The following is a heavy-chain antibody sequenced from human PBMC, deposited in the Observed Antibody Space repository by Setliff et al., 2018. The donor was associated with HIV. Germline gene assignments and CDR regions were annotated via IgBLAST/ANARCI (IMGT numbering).Heavy chain of an antibody. CDR1: GFTFSSYD. CDR3: ARGGYGSGNYPLAH. CDR2: INWNGDNT. V-gene: IGHV3-20*04. D-gene: IGHD3-10*01. Sequence: RPGGSLRLSCAASGFTFSSYDMTWVRQVPGKGLEWVSGINWNGDNTDYADSVKGRFTISRDNAENSLYLQMNSLRAEDTALYYCARGGYGSGNYPLAHWGQGTLVTVSS. J-gene: IGHJ1*01.